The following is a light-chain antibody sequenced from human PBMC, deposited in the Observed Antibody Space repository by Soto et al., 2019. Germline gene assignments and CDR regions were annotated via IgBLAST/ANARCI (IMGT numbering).Light chain of an antibody. Sequence: QSVLTQPPSASGTPGQIVTISCSGSSSNIGTNYVYWYKQLPGTAPKLLIYCNDQRPSGVPDRLSGSKSGTSASLAISGFRSEDEADYYCATRDNSLSRWVFGGGTKVTVL. CDR2: CND. CDR3: ATRDNSLSRWV. V-gene: IGLV1-47*02. J-gene: IGLJ3*02. CDR1: SSNIGTNY.